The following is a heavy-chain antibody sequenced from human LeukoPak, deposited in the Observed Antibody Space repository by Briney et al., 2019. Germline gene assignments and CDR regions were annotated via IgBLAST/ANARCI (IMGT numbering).Heavy chain of an antibody. J-gene: IGHJ6*02. CDR3: ARNTAYYYGMDV. CDR1: GFTFSSYS. D-gene: IGHD5-18*01. V-gene: IGHV3-21*01. CDR2: ISSSSSYI. Sequence: GGSLRLSCAASGFTFSSYSMNWVRQARGKGLEWVSSISSSSSYIYYADSVKGRFTISRDNAKNSLYLQMNSLRAEDTAVYYCARNTAYYYGMDVWGQGTTVTVSS.